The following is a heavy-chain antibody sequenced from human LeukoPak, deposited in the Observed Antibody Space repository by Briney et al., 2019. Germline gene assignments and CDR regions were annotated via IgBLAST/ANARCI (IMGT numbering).Heavy chain of an antibody. D-gene: IGHD1-26*01. V-gene: IGHV1-46*01. Sequence: GASVTVSGKTSGYSFTIYYIHWVRQAPGQGLEWMGIINPSGGSTTYAQKFQGRLTMASDTSTSTVYMELSSLRSEDTAMYYCARSSAYYNEADIWGQGTMVTVSS. J-gene: IGHJ3*02. CDR1: GYSFTIYY. CDR2: INPSGGST. CDR3: ARSSAYYNEADI.